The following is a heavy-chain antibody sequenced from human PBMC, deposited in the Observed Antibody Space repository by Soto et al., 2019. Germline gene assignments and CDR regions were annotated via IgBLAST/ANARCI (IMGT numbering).Heavy chain of an antibody. CDR1: GFAFEDYA. CDR3: IKDRSCYYYGMDV. V-gene: IGHV3-9*01. J-gene: IGHJ6*02. CDR2: ISWNSGSI. Sequence: EVPLVESGGGLVQPGRSLRLSCAASGFAFEDYAMHWVRQAPGRGLEWGSGISWNSGSIDYTDSVKGRFPIARDNAKNSSYLQLTSLRGVGTASYYCIKDRSCYYYGMDVRGQGTTVTVSS.